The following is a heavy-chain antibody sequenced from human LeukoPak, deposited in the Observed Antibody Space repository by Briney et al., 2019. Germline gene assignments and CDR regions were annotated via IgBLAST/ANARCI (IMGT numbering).Heavy chain of an antibody. CDR3: ARGKGAGSSSHFDY. CDR1: GGSISSGSYY. CDR2: IYTSGST. J-gene: IGHJ4*02. D-gene: IGHD6-13*01. V-gene: IGHV4-61*02. Sequence: PSETLSLTCTVSGGSISSGSYYWSWIRQPAGKGLEWIGRIYTSGSTNYNPSLKSRVTISVDTSKNQFSLKLSSVTAADTAVYYCARGKGAGSSSHFDYWGQGTLVTVSS.